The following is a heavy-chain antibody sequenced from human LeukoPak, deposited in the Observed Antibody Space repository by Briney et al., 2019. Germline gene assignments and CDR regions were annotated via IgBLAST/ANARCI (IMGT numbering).Heavy chain of an antibody. J-gene: IGHJ4*02. CDR3: SRDVSVSADY. Sequence: GASVKVSFKASGYTFTGYYMHWVRQAPGQGLEWMGRIDPNSGGTSYAKNFQGRVTMTRDTSISTAYMEMTRLTSDDTAVYYCSRDVSVSADYWGQGTLVTVSS. CDR2: IDPNSGGT. V-gene: IGHV1-2*06. D-gene: IGHD5/OR15-5a*01. CDR1: GYTFTGYY.